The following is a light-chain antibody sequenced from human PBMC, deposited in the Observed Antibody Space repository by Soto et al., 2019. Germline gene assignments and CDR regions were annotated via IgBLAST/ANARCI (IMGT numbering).Light chain of an antibody. CDR2: DVS. CDR1: SSDIDAYNY. J-gene: IGLJ1*01. CDR3: GSYTTSSNYV. Sequence: QSALTQPASVSGSPGQSITISCTGTSSDIDAYNYVSWYQQHPGKAPKLMIYDVSNRPSGISNRFSGSKSGNTASLTISGLQAEDEVDYYCGSYTTSSNYVFGTGTKVTVL. V-gene: IGLV2-14*01.